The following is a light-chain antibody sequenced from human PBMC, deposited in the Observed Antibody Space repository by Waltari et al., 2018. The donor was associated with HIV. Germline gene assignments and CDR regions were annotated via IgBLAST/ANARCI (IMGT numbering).Light chain of an antibody. V-gene: IGLV2-14*03. J-gene: IGLJ1*01. Sequence: QSALTQPASVSGSPGPSITLSRTGTSSDVGGYNYVSWYQQHPGKAPKLMIYDVSNRPSGVSNRFSGSKSGNTASLTISGLQAEDEADYYCSSYTSSSPYAFGTGTKVTVL. CDR1: SSDVGGYNY. CDR3: SSYTSSSPYA. CDR2: DVS.